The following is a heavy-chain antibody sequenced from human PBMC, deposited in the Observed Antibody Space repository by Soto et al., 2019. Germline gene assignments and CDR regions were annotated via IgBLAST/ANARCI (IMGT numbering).Heavy chain of an antibody. V-gene: IGHV6-1*01. D-gene: IGHD5-12*01. J-gene: IGHJ5*02. CDR1: GDSVSSNTAS. CDR3: AKGDNLGPKTGYAFDP. CDR2: TYFRSKWYN. Sequence: PSQTLSLTCPISGDSVSSNTASWNWIRQSPPRGLEWLGRTYFRSKWYNDYAVSVKSQININPDTSNSQCSQQLNSVTPEDTAVYFCAKGDNLGPKTGYAFDPWGQGIMVNVSS.